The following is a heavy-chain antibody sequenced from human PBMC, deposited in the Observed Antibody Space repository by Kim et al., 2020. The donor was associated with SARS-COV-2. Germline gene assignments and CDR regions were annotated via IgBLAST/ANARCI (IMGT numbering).Heavy chain of an antibody. Sequence: GGSLRLSCAASGFTFSSYGMHWVRQAPGKGLEWVAVISYDGSNKYYADSVKGRFTISRDNSKNTLYLQMNSLRAEDTAVYYCAKDLGEDYDTPGVDYWGQGTLVTVSS. CDR1: GFTFSSYG. V-gene: IGHV3-30*18. CDR3: AKDLGEDYDTPGVDY. CDR2: ISYDGSNK. J-gene: IGHJ4*02. D-gene: IGHD3-22*01.